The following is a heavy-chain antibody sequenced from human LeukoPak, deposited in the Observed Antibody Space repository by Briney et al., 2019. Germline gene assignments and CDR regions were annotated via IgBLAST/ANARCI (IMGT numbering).Heavy chain of an antibody. D-gene: IGHD6-19*01. CDR1: GGSISSSSYY. Sequence: PSETLSLTCTVSGGSISSSSYYWGWIRQPPGKGLEWIGSIHYSGSTYYNPSLKSRVTISVDTSKNQFSLKLSSVTAADTAVYYCARWEYSSGHDYWGQGTLVTVSS. V-gene: IGHV4-39*07. CDR2: IHYSGST. J-gene: IGHJ4*02. CDR3: ARWEYSSGHDY.